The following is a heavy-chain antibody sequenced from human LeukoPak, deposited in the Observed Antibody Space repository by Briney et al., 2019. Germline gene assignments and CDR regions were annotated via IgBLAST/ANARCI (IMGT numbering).Heavy chain of an antibody. V-gene: IGHV4-4*07. Sequence: SETLSLTCTVSGGSISSYYWSWIRQPAGKGLEWIGRIYTSGSTNYNPSLKSRVTMSVDTSKNQFSLKLSSVTAADTAVYYCARELVGQYCSGGSCYNFYYYYYMDVWGKGTTVTASS. CDR3: ARELVGQYCSGGSCYNFYYYYYMDV. J-gene: IGHJ6*03. CDR1: GGSISSYY. D-gene: IGHD2-15*01. CDR2: IYTSGST.